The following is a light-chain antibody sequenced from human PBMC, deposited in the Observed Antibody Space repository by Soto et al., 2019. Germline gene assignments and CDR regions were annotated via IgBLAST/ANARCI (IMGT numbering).Light chain of an antibody. Sequence: QSVLTQPPSVSAAPGQKVTISCSGSSSNIGNNYVSWYQQLPGTAPKLLIYENNKRPSGIPDRFSGSKSGTSATLGITGLQTGDEADYYCGTWDSSLSAGRNWVFGGGTKVTVL. V-gene: IGLV1-51*02. CDR3: GTWDSSLSAGRNWV. CDR2: ENN. J-gene: IGLJ3*02. CDR1: SSNIGNNY.